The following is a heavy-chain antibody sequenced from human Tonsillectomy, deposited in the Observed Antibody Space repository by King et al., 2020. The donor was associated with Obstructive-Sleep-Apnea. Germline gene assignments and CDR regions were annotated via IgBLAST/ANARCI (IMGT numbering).Heavy chain of an antibody. V-gene: IGHV3-66*01. CDR2: SDSGGRT. Sequence: VQLVESGGGLVQPGGSLRLSCATSGFIGNSNYMSWVRQAPGKVLEWVSVSDSGGRTYYADSVKGRFTISRDISNNTRYLQMNSLRAEDTAVYYCARAPFIWPDYEQSWYFDLWGRGTPVTVSS. J-gene: IGHJ2*01. D-gene: IGHD4-17*01. CDR3: ARAPFIWPDYEQSWYFDL. CDR1: GFIGNSNY.